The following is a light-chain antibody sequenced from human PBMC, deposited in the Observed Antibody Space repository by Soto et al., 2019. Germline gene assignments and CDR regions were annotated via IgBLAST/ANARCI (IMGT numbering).Light chain of an antibody. CDR2: AAS. V-gene: IGKV1-39*01. J-gene: IGKJ1*01. CDR3: QQSYNTPWT. Sequence: DIPMTQSPSSLSASVGDRVTITCRAGQSISNYLNWYQQRPGKAPKLLISAASSLESGVPSRFSGSGSGTDFTLTISSLQPGDFATYYCQQSYNTPWTFGQGTKVEIK. CDR1: QSISNY.